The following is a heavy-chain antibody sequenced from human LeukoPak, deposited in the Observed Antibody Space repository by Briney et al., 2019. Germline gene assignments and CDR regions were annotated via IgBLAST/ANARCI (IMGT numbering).Heavy chain of an antibody. CDR2: TFYRAEWTN. CDR1: GDSVSRNSAT. J-gene: IGHJ4*02. CDR3: AEGNDAFEH. Sequence: SQTLSLTCAISGDSVSRNSATWNWIRQSPSRGLEWLGKTFYRAEWTNDYAESVKSRITINPDTSKNQFSLQLNSVTPEDTAVYYCAEGNDAFEHWGLGALVSVSS. V-gene: IGHV6-1*01. D-gene: IGHD3-10*01.